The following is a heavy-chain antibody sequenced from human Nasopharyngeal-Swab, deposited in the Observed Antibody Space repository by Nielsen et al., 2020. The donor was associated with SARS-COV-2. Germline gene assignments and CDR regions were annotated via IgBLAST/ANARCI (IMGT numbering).Heavy chain of an antibody. V-gene: IGHV3-23*01. J-gene: IGHJ4*02. CDR2: ISGSGGST. Sequence: GGSLRLSCAASGFTFSSYAMSWVRQAPGKGLEWVSAISGSGGSTYYADSVKGRFTISRDNSKNTLYLQMNSLRAEDTAVYYCAKGRDSSSWYDRLDYWGQGTLVTVSS. D-gene: IGHD6-13*01. CDR3: AKGRDSSSWYDRLDY. CDR1: GFTFSSYA.